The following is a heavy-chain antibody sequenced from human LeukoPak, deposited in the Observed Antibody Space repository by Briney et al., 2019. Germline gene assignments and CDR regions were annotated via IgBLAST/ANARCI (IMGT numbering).Heavy chain of an antibody. V-gene: IGHV4-38-2*02. CDR2: IYHSGST. D-gene: IGHD5-18*01. J-gene: IGHJ4*02. CDR3: ARAHSKYTAMENFDY. Sequence: PSETLSLTCTVSGYSITSGHYWGWIRQPPGKGLEWIGSIYHSGSTFYNPSLKSRVTISVDPSKNQFSLKLSSVTAADTAVYYCARAHSKYTAMENFDYWGQGTLVTVSS. CDR1: GYSITSGHY.